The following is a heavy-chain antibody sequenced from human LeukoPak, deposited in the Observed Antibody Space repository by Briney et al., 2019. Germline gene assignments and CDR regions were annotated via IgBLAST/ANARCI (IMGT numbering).Heavy chain of an antibody. J-gene: IGHJ4*02. CDR2: INPNSGAT. V-gene: IGHV1-2*02. D-gene: IGHD3-10*01. CDR1: GDTFTGYY. Sequence: GASVTVSCKASGDTFTGYYIHWVRQTPGQRLEWMGWINPNSGATNYAQKFKGRVTVTRDTSISTVYMELSSLIYDDTAVYYCARPATYYGSGYLGNFYFDTWGQGTLVAISS. CDR3: ARPATYYGSGYLGNFYFDT.